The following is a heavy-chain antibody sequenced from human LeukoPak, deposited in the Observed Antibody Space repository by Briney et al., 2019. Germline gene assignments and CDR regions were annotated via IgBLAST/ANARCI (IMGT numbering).Heavy chain of an antibody. J-gene: IGHJ4*02. V-gene: IGHV1-24*01. CDR2: LDPEDGET. CDR3: ARDRKDSGSPRGYLDY. D-gene: IGHD1-26*01. CDR1: GYTLTELS. Sequence: ASVKVSCKVSGYTLTELSMHWVRQAPGKGLEWMGGLDPEDGETIYAQKVQGRVTMTEDTSTDTAYMELSSLRSEDTAVYYCARDRKDSGSPRGYLDYWGQGTLVTVSS.